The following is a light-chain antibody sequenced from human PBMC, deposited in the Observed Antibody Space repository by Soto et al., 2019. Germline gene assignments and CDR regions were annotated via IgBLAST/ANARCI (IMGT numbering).Light chain of an antibody. CDR3: SSYTRSSTRV. J-gene: IGLJ3*02. Sequence: QSALTQPASVSGSPGQAITISCTGTSSDVGGYNYVSWYQQHPGKAPKLMIYEVSNRPSGVSNCFSGSKSGNTASLTISGLQAEDGADYYCSSYTRSSTRVFGGGTKVTVL. V-gene: IGLV2-14*01. CDR2: EVS. CDR1: SSDVGGYNY.